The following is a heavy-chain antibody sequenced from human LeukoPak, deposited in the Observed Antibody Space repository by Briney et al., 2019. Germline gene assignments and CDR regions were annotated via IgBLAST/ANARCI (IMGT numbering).Heavy chain of an antibody. V-gene: IGHV1-2*02. CDR2: ISPNSGDT. CDR1: GYTFTGYL. CDR3: VRGLTTVATWLYL. Sequence: ASVKVSCKASGYTFTGYLMHWVRQAPGQGLEWMGWISPNSGDTRYAQKFQGRLTMTRDTSISTAYMEVSRLRSDDTAVYYCVRGLTTVATWLYLWGRGTLVTVSS. J-gene: IGHJ2*01. D-gene: IGHD4-17*01.